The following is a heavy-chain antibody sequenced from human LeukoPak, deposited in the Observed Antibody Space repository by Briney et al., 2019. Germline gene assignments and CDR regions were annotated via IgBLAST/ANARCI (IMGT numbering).Heavy chain of an antibody. CDR3: ARGPPRYSSY. CDR2: IDRSGTT. CDR1: GYSISSGYY. D-gene: IGHD5-18*01. J-gene: IGHJ4*02. Sequence: SETRSLTCTVSGYSISSGYYWGWVRPAPGMGLEWIGSIDRSGTTNYNPSLKSRVTISVDTSKNQFSLNVSSVTAADTAMYYCARGPPRYSSYWGQGTLVTVSS. V-gene: IGHV4-38-2*02.